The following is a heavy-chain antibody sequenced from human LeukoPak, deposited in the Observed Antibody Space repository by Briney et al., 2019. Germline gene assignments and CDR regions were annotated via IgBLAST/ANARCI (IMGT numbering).Heavy chain of an antibody. V-gene: IGHV3-30-3*01. D-gene: IGHD6-13*01. Sequence: GGSLRLSCAASGFTFSSYAMHWVRQAPGKGLEWVAVISYDGSNKYYADSVKGRFTISRDNSKNTLYLQMNSLRAEDTAVYYCARGRINSSSWYWEDYWGQGTLVTVSS. CDR2: ISYDGSNK. J-gene: IGHJ4*02. CDR1: GFTFSSYA. CDR3: ARGRINSSSWYWEDY.